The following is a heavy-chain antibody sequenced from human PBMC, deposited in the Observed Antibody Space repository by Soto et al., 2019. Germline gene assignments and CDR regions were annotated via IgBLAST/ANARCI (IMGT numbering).Heavy chain of an antibody. V-gene: IGHV3-23*01. CDR3: ASMQNRGYYDFWSGYYHWFDP. J-gene: IGHJ5*02. Sequence: GGSLRLSCAASGFTFSSYAMSWVRQAPGKGLEWVSAISGSGGSTYYADSVKGRFTISRDNSKNTLYLQMNSLRAEDTAVYYCASMQNRGYYDFWSGYYHWFDPWGQGTLVTVSS. CDR1: GFTFSSYA. CDR2: ISGSGGST. D-gene: IGHD3-3*01.